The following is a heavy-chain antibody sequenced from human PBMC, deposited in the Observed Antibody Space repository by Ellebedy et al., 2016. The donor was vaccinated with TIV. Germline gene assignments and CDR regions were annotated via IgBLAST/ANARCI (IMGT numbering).Heavy chain of an antibody. CDR2: INPSGGVT. CDR3: ARATLSYSGSFY. V-gene: IGHV1-46*01. Sequence: ASVKVSCKASGYTFTTYYIHWVRQAPGQGLEWMGIINPSGGVTSYAQKFQGRVTMTRDTSTSTLYMELSSLRSEDTAVYYCARATLSYSGSFYWGQGTLVTVSS. CDR1: GYTFTTYY. D-gene: IGHD1-26*01. J-gene: IGHJ4*02.